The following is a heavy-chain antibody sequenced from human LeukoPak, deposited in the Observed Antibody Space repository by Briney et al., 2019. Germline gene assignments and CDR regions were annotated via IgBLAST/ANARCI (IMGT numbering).Heavy chain of an antibody. CDR1: GFTFDNYA. CDR2: ISWNSGYI. CDR3: AKVRGTYSSGYFFDY. Sequence: TGGSLRLSCAASGFTFDNYAMHWVRQAPGKGLEWLSIISWNSGYIGYADSVKGRSTISSDNAKKSLDLQMNSLRAEDTAFYYCAKVRGTYSSGYFFDYWGQGTLVTVSS. V-gene: IGHV3-9*01. D-gene: IGHD6-19*01. J-gene: IGHJ4*02.